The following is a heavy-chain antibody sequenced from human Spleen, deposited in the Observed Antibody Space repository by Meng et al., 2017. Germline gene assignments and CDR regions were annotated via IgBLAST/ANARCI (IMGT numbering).Heavy chain of an antibody. J-gene: IGHJ4*02. Sequence: GESLKISCAASGFSFYTYAMHWVRQAPGKGLEWVTLISYDGSEKYYADSVKGRFTISRDNSRDTLYLQMNSLRADDTAVYYCARDRVRGAVYQFGSWGQGTLVTVSS. CDR2: ISYDGSEK. CDR1: GFSFYTYA. D-gene: IGHD2-2*01. V-gene: IGHV3-30*04. CDR3: ARDRVRGAVYQFGS.